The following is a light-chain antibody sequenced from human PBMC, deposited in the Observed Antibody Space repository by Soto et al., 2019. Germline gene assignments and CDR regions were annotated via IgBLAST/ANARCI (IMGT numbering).Light chain of an antibody. V-gene: IGLV2-8*01. J-gene: IGLJ1*01. CDR1: SSDVGGYNY. Sequence: QSALTQPPSASGSPGQSVTISCTGTSSDVGGYNYVSWYQQHPGKAPKLMIYEVSKRPSGVPDRFSGSKSGNTASLTVSGLQAEDEVDYYCSSSDVFGTGTQLTVL. CDR3: SSSDV. CDR2: EVS.